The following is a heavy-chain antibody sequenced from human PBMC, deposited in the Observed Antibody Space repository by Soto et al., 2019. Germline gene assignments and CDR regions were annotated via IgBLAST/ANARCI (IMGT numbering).Heavy chain of an antibody. CDR3: AKDLPSVGAVAGGMDV. CDR2: ISGSGGST. V-gene: IGHV3-23*01. J-gene: IGHJ6*02. D-gene: IGHD6-19*01. CDR1: GFTFSSYA. Sequence: GGSLRLSCAASGFTFSSYAMSWVRQAPGKGLEWVSAISGSGGSTYYADSVKGRFTISRDNSKNTLYLQMNSLRAEDTAVYYCAKDLPSVGAVAGGMDVWGQGTTVTVSS.